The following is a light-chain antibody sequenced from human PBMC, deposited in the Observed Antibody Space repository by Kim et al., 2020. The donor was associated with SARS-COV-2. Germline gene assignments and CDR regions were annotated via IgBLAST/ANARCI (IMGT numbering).Light chain of an antibody. V-gene: IGLV2-14*03. CDR3: SSYTSSTTLV. CDR2: DVS. J-gene: IGLJ2*01. Sequence: QSALTQPASVSGSPGQSITISCTGTSSDVGAYNYVSWYQQHPSKAPKLMIYDVSKRPSGVSNRFSGSKSGNTASLTISGFQAEDEADYYCSSYTSSTTLVFGGGTQLTVL. CDR1: SSDVGAYNY.